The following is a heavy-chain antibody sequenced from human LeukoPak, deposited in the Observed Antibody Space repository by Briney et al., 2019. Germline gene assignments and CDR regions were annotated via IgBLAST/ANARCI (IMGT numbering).Heavy chain of an antibody. D-gene: IGHD6-19*01. Sequence: GESLKISCKGSGYSFTSYWIGWVRQMPGKGLVWMGIIYPGDSDTRYSPSFQGQVTISADKSISTAYLQWSSLKASDTAMYYCARQRGSGWPSYYYYYGMDVWGQGTTVTVSS. V-gene: IGHV5-51*01. J-gene: IGHJ6*02. CDR2: IYPGDSDT. CDR3: ARQRGSGWPSYYYYYGMDV. CDR1: GYSFTSYW.